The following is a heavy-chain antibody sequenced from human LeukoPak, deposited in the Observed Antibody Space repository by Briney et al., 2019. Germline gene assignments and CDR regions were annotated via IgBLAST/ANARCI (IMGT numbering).Heavy chain of an antibody. D-gene: IGHD4-11*01. V-gene: IGHV4-59*01. CDR2: IYYSGST. Sequence: PSETLSLTCTVSGGSISSYYWSWIRQPPGKGLEWIGYIYYSGSTNYNPSLKSRVTISVDTSKNQFSLKVSSVTAADTAVYYCVRSKSGTYSWFDPWGQGTLVTVSS. J-gene: IGHJ5*02. CDR3: VRSKSGTYSWFDP. CDR1: GGSISSYY.